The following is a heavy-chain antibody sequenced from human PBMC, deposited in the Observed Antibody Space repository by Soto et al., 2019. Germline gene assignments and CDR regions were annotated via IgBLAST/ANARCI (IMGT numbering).Heavy chain of an antibody. CDR1: GFTFDDYA. J-gene: IGHJ3*02. CDR3: AKVLSSIVVVVAATGDAFDI. V-gene: IGHV3-9*01. D-gene: IGHD2-15*01. Sequence: EVQLVESGGGLVQPGRSLRLSCAASGFTFDDYAMHWVRHAPGKGLEWVSGISWNSGSIGYADSVKGRFTISRDNAKNALYLQMNSLRAEDTALYYCAKVLSSIVVVVAATGDAFDIWGQGTMVTVSS. CDR2: ISWNSGSI.